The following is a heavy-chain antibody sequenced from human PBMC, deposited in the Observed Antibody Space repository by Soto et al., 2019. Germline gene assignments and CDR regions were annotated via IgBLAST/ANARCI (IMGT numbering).Heavy chain of an antibody. D-gene: IGHD6-6*01. J-gene: IGHJ4*02. CDR1: GFTFSSYA. V-gene: IGHV3-23*01. Sequence: GGSLRLSCAASGFTFSSYAMSWVRQAPGKGLEWVSAISGSGGSTYYADSVKGRFTISRDNSKNTLYLQMNSLRAEDTAVYYCANHTLYSSSPRPLYWGQGTLVTVSS. CDR2: ISGSGGST. CDR3: ANHTLYSSSPRPLY.